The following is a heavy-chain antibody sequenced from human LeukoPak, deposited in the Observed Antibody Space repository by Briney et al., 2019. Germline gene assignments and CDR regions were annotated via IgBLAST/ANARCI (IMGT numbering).Heavy chain of an antibody. D-gene: IGHD5-18*01. CDR3: ARDAVDTANAV. CDR2: INSDGSIT. CDR1: GFTFTTYR. J-gene: IGHJ6*02. Sequence: GGSLRLSCAASGFTFTTYRVHWVRQAPGKGLVWVSHINSDGSITSYADSVKGRFTISRDNAKNTLYLQMNSLRAEDTAVYYCARDAVDTANAVWGQGTTVTVSS. V-gene: IGHV3-74*01.